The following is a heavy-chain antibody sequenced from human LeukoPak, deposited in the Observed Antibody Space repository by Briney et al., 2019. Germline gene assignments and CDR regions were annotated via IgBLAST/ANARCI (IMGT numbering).Heavy chain of an antibody. CDR2: VTGSGTT. V-gene: IGHV3-23*01. Sequence: GGSLRLSCVASGFTFGNYAMSWVRQAPGEGLEWGSVVTGSGTTYYTDSVQGRFTVSRDNAKNTLFLQMNNLGAEDTAIYYSAKDRRYYYGSGSSLDFWGQGTLVIVSS. J-gene: IGHJ4*02. D-gene: IGHD3-10*01. CDR3: AKDRRYYYGSGSSLDF. CDR1: GFTFGNYA.